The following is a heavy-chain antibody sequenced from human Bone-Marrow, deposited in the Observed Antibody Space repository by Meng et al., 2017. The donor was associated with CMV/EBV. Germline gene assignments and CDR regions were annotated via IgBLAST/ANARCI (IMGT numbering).Heavy chain of an antibody. CDR1: GYTFTDYN. Sequence: ASVKVSCKASGYTFTDYNIYWVRQAPGQGPEWMRWINPKSGGPIYAQKFQGRVTMTADTSIRTAYMELSRLGSDDTAIYYCARRYCLRGSCYPDYWGQGALVTVSS. J-gene: IGHJ4*02. CDR3: ARRYCLRGSCYPDY. D-gene: IGHD2-15*01. CDR2: INPKSGGP. V-gene: IGHV1-2*02.